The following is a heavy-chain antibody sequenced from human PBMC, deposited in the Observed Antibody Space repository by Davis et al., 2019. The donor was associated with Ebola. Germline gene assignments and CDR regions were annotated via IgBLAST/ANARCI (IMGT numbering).Heavy chain of an antibody. CDR1: GFTFSNLW. J-gene: IGHJ4*02. D-gene: IGHD4-23*01. CDR2: IKPDGSDT. CDR3: ARTTVADY. Sequence: GESLKISCAASGFTFSNLWMTWVRQAPGKGLEWVATIKPDGSDTNYVDSVKGRFTISRDNAKKSLYLQMNTLKAEDTGVYLCARTTVADYWGQGTLVTVSS. V-gene: IGHV3-7*01.